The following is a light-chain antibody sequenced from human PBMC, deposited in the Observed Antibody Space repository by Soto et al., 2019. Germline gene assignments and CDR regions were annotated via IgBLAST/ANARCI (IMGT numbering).Light chain of an antibody. J-gene: IGLJ3*02. CDR2: LNSDGSH. Sequence: QPVLTQSPSVSASLGASVKLTCTLSSGHSSYAIAWHQQQPEKGPRNLMNLNSDGSHYKGDGIPDRFSGSSSGAERYLTISSLQSEDEADYYCQTWGTGRGVFGGGTKLTVL. V-gene: IGLV4-69*01. CDR3: QTWGTGRGV. CDR1: SGHSSYA.